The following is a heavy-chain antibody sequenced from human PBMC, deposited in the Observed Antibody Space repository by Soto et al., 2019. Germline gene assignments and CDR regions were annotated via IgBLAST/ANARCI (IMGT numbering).Heavy chain of an antibody. V-gene: IGHV5-10-1*01. Sequence: GEALKISWKASGYTFSNYWIIWVRQMPGKGMELMGRIDPSDSYTNYSTSFQGHVTISLDKSISTVFLQWGSLKASDTAMYYCARPQGATDWLHXWGQGTLVTVSX. CDR1: GYTFSNYW. CDR3: ARPQGATDWLHX. D-gene: IGHD1-1*01. J-gene: IGHJ5*02. CDR2: IDPSDSYT.